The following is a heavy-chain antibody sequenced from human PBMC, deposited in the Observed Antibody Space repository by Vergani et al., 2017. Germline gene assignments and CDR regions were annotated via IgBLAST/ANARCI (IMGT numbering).Heavy chain of an antibody. CDR2: ISSSSSTI. CDR3: ARWPKYYDSSGLLSPFDY. D-gene: IGHD3-22*01. Sequence: EVQLVESGGGLVQPGGSLRLSCAASGFTFSSYSMNWVRQAPGKGPEWVSYISSSSSTIYYADSVKGRFTISRDNAKNSLYLQMNSLRAEDTAVYYCARWPKYYDSSGLLSPFDYWGQGTLVTVSS. V-gene: IGHV3-48*01. J-gene: IGHJ4*02. CDR1: GFTFSSYS.